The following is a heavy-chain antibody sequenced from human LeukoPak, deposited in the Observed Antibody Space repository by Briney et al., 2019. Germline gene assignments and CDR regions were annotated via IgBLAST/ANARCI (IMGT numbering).Heavy chain of an antibody. CDR2: IWYDGSVK. Sequence: GGSLRLSCAASGFTFSDYGMHWLRQAPGKGLEWVAVIWYDGSVKYYADSVKGRFTISRDNSQNTLYLQMNSLRAEGTAVYYCARDYSNSNNWFDPWGQGTLVTVSS. CDR3: ARDYSNSNNWFDP. J-gene: IGHJ5*02. V-gene: IGHV3-33*01. D-gene: IGHD4-11*01. CDR1: GFTFSDYG.